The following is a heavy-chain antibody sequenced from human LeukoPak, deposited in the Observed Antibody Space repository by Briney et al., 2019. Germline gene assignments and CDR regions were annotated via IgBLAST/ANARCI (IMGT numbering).Heavy chain of an antibody. CDR1: GGSISSYY. J-gene: IGHJ3*02. D-gene: IGHD3-16*02. CDR3: ATITFGGVIVSTDWAFDI. V-gene: IGHV4-4*08. CDR2: IFTGST. Sequence: KPSETLSLTCTVSGGSISSYYWSWVRQPPGKGLEWIGYIFTGSTKYGPSLNSRVTISLDTSKSQFSLKLSSVTAADTAVYYCATITFGGVIVSTDWAFDIWGQGTMVTVSS.